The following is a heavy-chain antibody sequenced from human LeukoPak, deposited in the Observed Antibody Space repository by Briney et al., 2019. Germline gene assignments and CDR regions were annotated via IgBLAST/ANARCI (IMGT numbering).Heavy chain of an antibody. Sequence: GGSLRLSCAASGFTFSGFWMHWVRQAPGKGLVWVSCISFDGSDATYADSVKGRFTISRDNSKNTLYLQMNSLRAEDTAVYYCARVGYCSSTSCYASAFDIWGQGTMVTVSS. J-gene: IGHJ3*02. CDR1: GFTFSGFW. CDR3: ARVGYCSSTSCYASAFDI. D-gene: IGHD2-2*01. CDR2: ISFDGSDA. V-gene: IGHV3-74*01.